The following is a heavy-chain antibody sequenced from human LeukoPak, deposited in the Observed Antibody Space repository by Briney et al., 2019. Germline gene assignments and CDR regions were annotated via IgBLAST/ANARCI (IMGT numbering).Heavy chain of an antibody. Sequence: GGSLRLSCAASGFSFSSSARHWVRQAPGKGLECVSAITNNGGYTYYANSVKGGFTISRDNSKNTLSLQMGSLSTEDTAVYYCAGASPDSFYDYWGQGTLVTVSS. D-gene: IGHD3-22*01. V-gene: IGHV3-64*01. CDR2: ITNNGGYT. J-gene: IGHJ4*02. CDR3: AGASPDSFYDY. CDR1: GFSFSSSA.